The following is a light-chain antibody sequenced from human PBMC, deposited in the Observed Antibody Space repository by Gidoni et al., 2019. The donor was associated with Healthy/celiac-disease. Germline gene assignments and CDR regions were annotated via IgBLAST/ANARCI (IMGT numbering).Light chain of an antibody. CDR3: QQYDNLPYT. Sequence: DIQMTQSPSSLSASVGDRVTITCQASQDISNYLNWYQQKPGKAPKLLIYDASNLETGVPSRFSGSGSGTDFTFTISSLQPEDIATYYCQQYDNLPYTFXHXTELEIK. V-gene: IGKV1-33*01. J-gene: IGKJ2*01. CDR1: QDISNY. CDR2: DAS.